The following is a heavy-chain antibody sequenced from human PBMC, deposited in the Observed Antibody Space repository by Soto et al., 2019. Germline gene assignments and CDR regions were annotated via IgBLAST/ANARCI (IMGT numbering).Heavy chain of an antibody. CDR2: TYYRSKWYN. J-gene: IGHJ4*02. CDR3: ARVRGAVAGYFDY. V-gene: IGHV6-1*01. D-gene: IGHD6-19*01. Sequence: QTLTLTCAIAGNSVSSNSAAFNLIRQSPSRGLEWLGRTYYRSKWYNDYAVSVKSRITINPDTSKNQFSLQLNSVTPEDTAVYYCARVRGAVAGYFDYWGQGTLVTVSS. CDR1: GNSVSSNSAA.